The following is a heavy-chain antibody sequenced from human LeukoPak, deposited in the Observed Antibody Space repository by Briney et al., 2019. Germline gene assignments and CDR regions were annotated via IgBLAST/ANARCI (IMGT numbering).Heavy chain of an antibody. V-gene: IGHV3-74*01. D-gene: IGHD3-22*01. CDR2: IESNGLT. CDR3: ARDGYYYDSSGYHGAAFDI. CDR1: GFTFSSYW. J-gene: IGHJ3*02. Sequence: GGSLRLSCEASGFTFSSYWMHWVRQIPGKGLMWVSRIESNGLTLYADSVRDRFTISRDNAKNSLYLQMNSLRAEDTAVYYCARDGYYYDSSGYHGAAFDIWGQGTMVTVSS.